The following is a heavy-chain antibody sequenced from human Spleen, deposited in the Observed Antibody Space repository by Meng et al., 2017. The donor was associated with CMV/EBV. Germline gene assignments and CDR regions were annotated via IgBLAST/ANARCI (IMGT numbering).Heavy chain of an antibody. CDR1: GFTFSSYS. D-gene: IGHD3-10*01. CDR3: ARVPSGYYGMDV. Sequence: GESMKISCAASGFTFSSYSMNWVRQAPGKGLEWVSSISSSSSYIYYADSVKGRFTISRDNAKNSLYLQMNSLRAEDTAVYYRARVPSGYYGMDVWGQGTTVTVSS. J-gene: IGHJ6*02. V-gene: IGHV3-21*04. CDR2: ISSSSSYI.